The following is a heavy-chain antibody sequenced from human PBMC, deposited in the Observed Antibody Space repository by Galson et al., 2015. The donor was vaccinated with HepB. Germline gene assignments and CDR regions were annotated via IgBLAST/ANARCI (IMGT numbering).Heavy chain of an antibody. CDR1: GFTFSSYW. CDR3: ARDTGDVWYYDFWSGYYTSYYYYYMDV. D-gene: IGHD3-3*01. J-gene: IGHJ6*03. Sequence: SLRLSCAASGFTFSSYWMSWVRQAPGKGLEWVANIKQDGSEKYYVDSVKGRFTISRDNAKNSLYLQMNSLRAEDTAVYYCARDTGDVWYYDFWSGYYTSYYYYYMDVWGKGTTVTVSS. CDR2: IKQDGSEK. V-gene: IGHV3-7*01.